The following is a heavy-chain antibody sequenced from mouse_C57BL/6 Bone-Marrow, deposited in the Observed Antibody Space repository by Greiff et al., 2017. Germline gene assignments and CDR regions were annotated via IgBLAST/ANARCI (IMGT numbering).Heavy chain of an antibody. CDR3: ARKGGYSFYWYFDV. CDR2: IWTGGGT. V-gene: IGHV2-9-1*01. D-gene: IGHD2-12*01. CDR1: GFSLTSYA. J-gene: IGHJ1*03. Sequence: VKVVESGPGLVAPSQSLSITCTVSGFSLTSYAISWVRQPPGKGLEWLGVIWTGGGTNYNSALKSRLSISKDNSKSHVFLKMNSLQTDDTARYYCARKGGYSFYWYFDVWGTGTTVTVSS.